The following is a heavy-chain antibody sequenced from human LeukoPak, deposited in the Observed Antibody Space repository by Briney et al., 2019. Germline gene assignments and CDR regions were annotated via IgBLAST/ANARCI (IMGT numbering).Heavy chain of an antibody. J-gene: IGHJ4*02. CDR3: AKDVGFLRYDRFFDY. D-gene: IGHD3-22*01. CDR2: ISSSSSYI. Sequence: PGGSLRLSCAASGFTFSSYSMNWVRQAPGKGLEWVSSISSSSSYIYYADSVKGRFTISRDNAKNSLYLQMNSLRAEDTAVYYCAKDVGFLRYDRFFDYWGQGTLVTVSS. CDR1: GFTFSSYS. V-gene: IGHV3-21*04.